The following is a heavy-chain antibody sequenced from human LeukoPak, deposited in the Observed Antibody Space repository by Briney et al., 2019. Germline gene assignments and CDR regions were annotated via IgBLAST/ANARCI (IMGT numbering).Heavy chain of an antibody. D-gene: IGHD6-19*01. CDR1: GFTVSSNY. CDR3: ARDSYSSGWTTFDY. Sequence: GGSLRLSCAASGFTVSSNYMSWVCQAPGKGLEWVSVIYSGGSTYYADSVKGRFTISRDNSKNTLYLQMNSLRAEDTAVYYCARDSYSSGWTTFDYWGQGTLVTVSS. V-gene: IGHV3-66*01. J-gene: IGHJ4*02. CDR2: IYSGGST.